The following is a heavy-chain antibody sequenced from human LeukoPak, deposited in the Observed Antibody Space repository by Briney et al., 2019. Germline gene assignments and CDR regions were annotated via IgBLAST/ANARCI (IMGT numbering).Heavy chain of an antibody. V-gene: IGHV4-38-2*02. J-gene: IGHJ4*02. CDR1: GNSISSGYY. CDR2: VYHSGST. Sequence: PSETLSLTCTVSGNSISSGYYWDWIRPPPGKGLQWIGSVYHSGSTYYNPSLKSRVTISLDTSKNQFSLNLTSVTAADTAVYYCARPPGSSRTLAYWGQGTLVTVSS. CDR3: ARPPGSSRTLAY.